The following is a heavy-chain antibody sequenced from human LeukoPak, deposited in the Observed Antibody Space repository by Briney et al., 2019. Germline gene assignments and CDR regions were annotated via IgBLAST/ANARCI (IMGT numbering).Heavy chain of an antibody. CDR1: GFTFSSYA. V-gene: IGHV3-48*03. D-gene: IGHD5/OR15-5a*01. Sequence: GGSLRLSCAASGFTFSSYAMNWVRQAPGKGLEWVSYISGSGRTIYYANSVKGRFTISRDNAKNSLYLQMNSLRADDTAVYYCARLDASVLDYWGQGTLVTVSS. CDR3: ARLDASVLDY. J-gene: IGHJ4*02. CDR2: ISGSGRTI.